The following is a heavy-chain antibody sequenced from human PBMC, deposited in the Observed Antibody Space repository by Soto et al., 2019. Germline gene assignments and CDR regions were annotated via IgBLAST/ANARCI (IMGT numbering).Heavy chain of an antibody. CDR2: ISGSGGGT. CDR3: AKDYSTVTTDPLSVVLFDY. Sequence: LRLSCAATGFTFSSYAMSWVRQAPGKGLEWASVISGSGGGTYYADSVKGRFTISRDNSKNTVYLQMNSLRAEDTAVYYCAKDYSTVTTDPLSVVLFDYWGQGALVTVSS. CDR1: GFTFSSYA. D-gene: IGHD4-17*01. V-gene: IGHV3-23*01. J-gene: IGHJ4*02.